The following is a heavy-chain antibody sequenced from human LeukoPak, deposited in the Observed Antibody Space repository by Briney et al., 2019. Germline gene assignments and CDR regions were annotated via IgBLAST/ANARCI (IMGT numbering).Heavy chain of an antibody. CDR3: ILGIAAAGTDY. Sequence: GGSLRLSCAASGFTFDDYAMHWVRQAPGKGLEWVANIKQDGNEKYYVDSVKGRFTISRDNAKNSLYLQMNSLRAEDTAVYYCILGIAAAGTDYWGQGTLVTVSS. J-gene: IGHJ4*02. CDR1: GFTFDDYA. D-gene: IGHD6-13*01. CDR2: IKQDGNEK. V-gene: IGHV3-7*03.